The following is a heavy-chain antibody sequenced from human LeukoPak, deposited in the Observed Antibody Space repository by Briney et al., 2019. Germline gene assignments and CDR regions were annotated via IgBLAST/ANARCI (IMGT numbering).Heavy chain of an antibody. Sequence: GGSLRLSCAASGFTVSTNYMSWVRQAPGKGLEWVSVTYSGGGTYYADSVKGRFTISRDNSKNTLYLQMNSLRAEDTAVYYCARDRVVRAYSYYYMDVWGKGTTVTVSS. CDR2: TYSGGGT. D-gene: IGHD3-10*01. CDR3: ARDRVVRAYSYYYMDV. CDR1: GFTVSTNY. J-gene: IGHJ6*03. V-gene: IGHV3-53*01.